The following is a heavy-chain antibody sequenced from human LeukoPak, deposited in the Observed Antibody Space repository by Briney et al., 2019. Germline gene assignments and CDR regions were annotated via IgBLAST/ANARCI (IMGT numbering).Heavy chain of an antibody. CDR2: IYPGDSDT. Sequence: GESLKISCKGSGYSFTTYWIGWVRQMPGKGLEWMGIIYPGDSDTRYSPSFQGQVTISADKSISTAYLQWSNLKASDTAMHYCARPQSPTRDAFDIWGQGTMVTVSS. V-gene: IGHV5-51*01. J-gene: IGHJ3*02. D-gene: IGHD2-15*01. CDR1: GYSFTTYW. CDR3: ARPQSPTRDAFDI.